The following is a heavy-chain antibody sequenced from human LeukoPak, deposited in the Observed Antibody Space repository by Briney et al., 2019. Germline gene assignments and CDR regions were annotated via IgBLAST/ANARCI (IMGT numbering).Heavy chain of an antibody. CDR2: IYYSGST. CDR3: ARLLWFGEFYFDY. D-gene: IGHD3-10*01. V-gene: IGHV4-39*07. J-gene: IGHJ4*02. CDR1: GGSISSSSYY. Sequence: PSETLSLTCTVSGGSISSSSYYWGWIRQPPGKGLEWIGSIYYSGSTYYNPSLKSRVTISVDTSKNQFSLKLSSVTAADTAVYYCARLLWFGEFYFDYWGQGTLVTVSS.